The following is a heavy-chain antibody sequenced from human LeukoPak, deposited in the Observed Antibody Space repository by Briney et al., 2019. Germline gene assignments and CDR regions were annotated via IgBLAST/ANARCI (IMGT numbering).Heavy chain of an antibody. CDR1: GFTLSSYW. V-gene: IGHV3-74*01. D-gene: IGHD4-11*01. Sequence: GGSLRLSCAASGFTLSSYWIHWVRQAPGKGLVWVSRINSDGRRTTYADSVKGRFTISRDNAKNTLYLQMNSLRTEDTAVYYCAKTTGRADYSSDGGYYGLDVWGQGTTVTASS. CDR3: AKTTGRADYSSDGGYYGLDV. CDR2: INSDGRRT. J-gene: IGHJ6*02.